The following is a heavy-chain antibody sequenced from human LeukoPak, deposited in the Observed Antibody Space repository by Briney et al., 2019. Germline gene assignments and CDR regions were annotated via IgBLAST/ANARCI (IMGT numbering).Heavy chain of an antibody. CDR3: ARDLSRQGYYYMDV. J-gene: IGHJ6*03. CDR2: IYYSGST. Sequence: SSETLSLTCTVSGGSISSGDYYWSWIRQPPGKGLEWIGYIYYSGSTYYNPSLKSRVTISVDTSKNQFSLKLSSVTAADTAVYYCARDLSRQGYYYMDVWGKGTAVTVSS. V-gene: IGHV4-61*08. CDR1: GGSISSGDYY.